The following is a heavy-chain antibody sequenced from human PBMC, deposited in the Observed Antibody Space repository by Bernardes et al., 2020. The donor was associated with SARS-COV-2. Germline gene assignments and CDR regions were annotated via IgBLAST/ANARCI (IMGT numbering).Heavy chain of an antibody. CDR3: AKVGVAAIYGMDV. V-gene: IGHV3-74*01. Sequence: GGSLRLSCAASGFTFSSYWMHWVRQAPGKGLVWVSRINSDGNSTSYADSVKGRFTISRDNAKNTLYLQMNSLRAEDTAVYYCAKVGVAAIYGMDVWGQGTTVTVSS. D-gene: IGHD2-15*01. CDR1: GFTFSSYW. CDR2: INSDGNST. J-gene: IGHJ6*02.